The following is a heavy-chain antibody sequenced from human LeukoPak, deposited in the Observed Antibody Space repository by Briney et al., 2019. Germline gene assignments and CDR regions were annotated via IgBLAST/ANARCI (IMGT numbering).Heavy chain of an antibody. Sequence: SRTLSLTCTVSGGSISSGGYYWSWIRQPPGKGLEWIGYIYHSGSTYYNPSLKSRVTISVDRSKNQFSLKLSSVTAADTAVYYCASGGYDYVWGSYRSHAFDIWGQGTMVTVSS. J-gene: IGHJ3*02. CDR3: ASGGYDYVWGSYRSHAFDI. V-gene: IGHV4-30-2*01. D-gene: IGHD3-16*02. CDR1: GGSISSGGYY. CDR2: IYHSGST.